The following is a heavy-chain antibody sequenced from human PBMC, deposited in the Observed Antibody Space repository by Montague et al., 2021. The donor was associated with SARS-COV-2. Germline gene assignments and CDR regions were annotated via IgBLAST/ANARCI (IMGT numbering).Heavy chain of an antibody. D-gene: IGHD6-13*01. Sequence: CAISGDSVSSNSAGWNWKRQSPSRGLEWLGRTYYRSKWYNDYALSVKSRITINPDTSKNQFSLQLNSVTPEDTAVYYCARSVGASSSSWPLPPHFDYGGQGTLVTVSS. CDR1: GDSVSSNSAG. CDR2: TYYRSKWYN. CDR3: ARSVGASSSSWPLPPHFDY. J-gene: IGHJ4*02. V-gene: IGHV6-1*01.